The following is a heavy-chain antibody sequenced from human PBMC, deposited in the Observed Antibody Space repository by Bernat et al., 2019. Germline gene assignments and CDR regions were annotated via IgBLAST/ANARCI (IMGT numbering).Heavy chain of an antibody. CDR3: AKSKNYDSSGYYSYYGMDV. D-gene: IGHD3-22*01. Sequence: VQLVESGGGLVQPGGSLRLSCAASGFTFSSYWMHWVRQAPGKGLEWVAVISYDGSNKYYADSVKGRFTISRDNSKNTLYLQMNSLRAEDTAVYYCAKSKNYDSSGYYSYYGMDVWGQGTTVTVSS. V-gene: IGHV3-30*18. CDR1: GFTFSSYW. CDR2: ISYDGSNK. J-gene: IGHJ6*02.